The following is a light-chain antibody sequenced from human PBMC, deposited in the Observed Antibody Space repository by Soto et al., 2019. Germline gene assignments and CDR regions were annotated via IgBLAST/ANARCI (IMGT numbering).Light chain of an antibody. CDR3: SSYAGVNNLL. J-gene: IGLJ2*01. CDR1: SSDVGAYKY. CDR2: EVS. V-gene: IGLV2-8*01. Sequence: QSVLTQPPSASGSPGQSVTLSCTGTSSDVGAYKYVSWYQHHPGKAPKLMIYEVSKRPSGVPDRFSGSKSGNTASLTVSGLQAEDEADYYCSSYAGVNNLLFGGGTKVTVL.